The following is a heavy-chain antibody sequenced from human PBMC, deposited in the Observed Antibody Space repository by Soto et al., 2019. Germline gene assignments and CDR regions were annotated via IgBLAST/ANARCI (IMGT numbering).Heavy chain of an antibody. CDR3: ARKFSSASFYFDY. D-gene: IGHD6-6*01. Sequence: EVQLLASGGGLVQPGGSQRLSCAASGFPFSSYAMSWVRHVPDKGLEWVSAISFRGDSTYYADSVKGRFTISRDNSKNTLYLQLNSLRAEDTAVYYCARKFSSASFYFDYWDQGTLVTVSS. CDR1: GFPFSSYA. V-gene: IGHV3-23*01. J-gene: IGHJ4*02. CDR2: ISFRGDST.